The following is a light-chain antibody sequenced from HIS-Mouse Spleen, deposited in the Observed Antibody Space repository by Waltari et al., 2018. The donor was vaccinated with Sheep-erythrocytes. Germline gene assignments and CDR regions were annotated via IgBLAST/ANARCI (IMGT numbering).Light chain of an antibody. CDR2: DAS. Sequence: AIQLTQSPSSLSASVGDRVTITCRARQGISRSLAWYQQKPGKAPKLLIYDASSLESGVPSRFSGSGSGTEFTLTISSLQPEDFATYYCQQFNNYPRTFGQGTKVEIK. CDR3: QQFNNYPRT. J-gene: IGKJ1*01. CDR1: QGISRS. V-gene: IGKV1D-13*01.